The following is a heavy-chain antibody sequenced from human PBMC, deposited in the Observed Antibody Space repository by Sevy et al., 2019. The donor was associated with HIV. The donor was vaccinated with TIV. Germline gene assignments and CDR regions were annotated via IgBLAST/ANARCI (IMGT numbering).Heavy chain of an antibody. CDR2: TYYRSKWMI. V-gene: IGHV6-1*01. CDR1: GDSVSSKSEA. J-gene: IGHJ5*02. Sequence: SQTLSLTCVISGDSVSSKSEAWNWIRQSPSRGLEWLGRTYYRSKWMIDYAGYVKGRITIIPDTSKNQFSLQLNSVTPEDTAVYYCARVRGWGGGFDPWGQGTLVTVSS. CDR3: ARVRGWGGGFDP. D-gene: IGHD6-19*01.